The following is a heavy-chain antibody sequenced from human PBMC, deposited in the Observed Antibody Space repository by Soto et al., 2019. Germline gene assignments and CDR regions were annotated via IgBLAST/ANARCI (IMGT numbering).Heavy chain of an antibody. D-gene: IGHD6-19*01. CDR1: SDSISSYY. CDR3: ARAVGDPLYYLDY. CDR2: TDYSGNT. Sequence: QVQLQESGPGLVRPSETLSLTCTVSSDSISSYYWIWIRQSPGKGLEWIGYTDYSGNTNYNPSLKNRVTISGDTSKNQFSLRLSSVTAADAAVYYCARAVGDPLYYLDYWGQGNLVTVSS. V-gene: IGHV4-59*08. J-gene: IGHJ4*02.